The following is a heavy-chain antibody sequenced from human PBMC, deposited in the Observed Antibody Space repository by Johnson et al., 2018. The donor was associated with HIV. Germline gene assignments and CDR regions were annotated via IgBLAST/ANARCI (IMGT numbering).Heavy chain of an antibody. CDR1: GFTFDDYG. D-gene: IGHD3-22*01. J-gene: IGHJ3*02. CDR3: ARVIGYDSSGKAFDI. CDR2: INWNGGRK. Sequence: VQLVESGGGVVRPGGSLRLSCAASGFTFDDYGMSWVRQAPGKGLEWVSGINWNGGRKGYGDSVKGRFIISRDNAKNSLYVQMNSLRAEDTALYHCARVIGYDSSGKAFDIWGQGTLVTVSS. V-gene: IGHV3-20*01.